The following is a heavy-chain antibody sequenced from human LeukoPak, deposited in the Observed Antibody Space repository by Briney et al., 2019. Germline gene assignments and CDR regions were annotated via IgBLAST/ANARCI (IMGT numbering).Heavy chain of an antibody. CDR2: INWNGGST. CDR3: ARLGYCSSTNCTPPRFDY. D-gene: IGHD2-2*01. CDR1: GFTFDDYG. Sequence: GGSLRLSCAASGFTFDDYGMSWVRQAPGKGLEWVSGINWNGGSTGYADSVKGRFTISRDNAKNSLYLQMNSLRAEDTALYYCARLGYCSSTNCTPPRFDYWGQGTLVTVSS. V-gene: IGHV3-20*04. J-gene: IGHJ4*02.